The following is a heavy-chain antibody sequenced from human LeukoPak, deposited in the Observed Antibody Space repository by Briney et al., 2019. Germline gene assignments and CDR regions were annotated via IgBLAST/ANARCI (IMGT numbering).Heavy chain of an antibody. V-gene: IGHV3-30*02. J-gene: IGHJ4*02. Sequence: SXAASGFTFXSYGMHWVRQAPGKGLEWVAFIRYDGSNKYYADYVKGGFTISRDNSKNTLYLQMNSLRAEDTAVYYCAKDSTATSDFDYWGQGTLVTVSS. CDR3: AKDSTATSDFDY. CDR1: GFTFXSYG. CDR2: IRYDGSNK. D-gene: IGHD1-26*01.